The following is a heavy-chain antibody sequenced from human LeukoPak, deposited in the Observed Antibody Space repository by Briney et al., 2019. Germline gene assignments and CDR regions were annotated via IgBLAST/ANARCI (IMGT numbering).Heavy chain of an antibody. CDR2: INPNSGNT. CDR3: ARGLSSGWYYFDY. Sequence: GASVKVSCKASGYTFTSYDINWVRQATGQGLEWMGWINPNSGNTGCPQKFQGRVIMTRNTSISTVYMELSSLRSEDTALYYCARGLSSGWYYFDYWGQGTLVTVSS. CDR1: GYTFTSYD. D-gene: IGHD6-19*01. J-gene: IGHJ4*02. V-gene: IGHV1-8*01.